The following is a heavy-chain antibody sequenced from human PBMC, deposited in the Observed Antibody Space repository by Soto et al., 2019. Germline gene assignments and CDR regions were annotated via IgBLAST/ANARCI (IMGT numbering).Heavy chain of an antibody. CDR2: ARNKAHSYTT. D-gene: IGHD6-19*01. J-gene: IGHJ4*02. V-gene: IGHV3-72*01. Sequence: EVQLVESGGGLVQPGGSLRLSCAASGFTFSDHHMDWVRQAPGKGLEWVGRARNKAHSYTTAYAASVKGRFTISRDNSQNTLYLQMSSLRAEDTAVYYCAKDEAGFSTGWNFFDYWGQGTLVTVSS. CDR1: GFTFSDHH. CDR3: AKDEAGFSTGWNFFDY.